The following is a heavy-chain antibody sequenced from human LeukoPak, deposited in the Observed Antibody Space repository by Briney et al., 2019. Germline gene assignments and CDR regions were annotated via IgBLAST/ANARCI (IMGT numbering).Heavy chain of an antibody. CDR3: ATPWSGYRNDACDM. CDR2: IIPIFGTA. V-gene: IGHV1-69*06. D-gene: IGHD3-3*01. CDR1: GGTFSSYA. Sequence: GASVKVSCKASGGTFSSYAISWVRQAPGQGLEWMGGIIPIFGTANYAQKFQGRVTITADKSTSTAYMELSSLRSEDTAVYYCATPWSGYRNDACDMWRQETRVSVS. J-gene: IGHJ3*02.